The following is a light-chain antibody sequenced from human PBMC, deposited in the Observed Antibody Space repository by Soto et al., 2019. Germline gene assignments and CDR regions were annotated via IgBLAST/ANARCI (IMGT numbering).Light chain of an antibody. Sequence: DIQLTQSPSFLSASVGDRVAITCRASQGVSRYVAWYQQKPGKPPELLIYAASTLQSGVPPRFRGSASGTEFTRTISRPEPEDFAVYYCKLYDSSAYTFGPG. V-gene: IGKV1-9*01. CDR3: KLYDSSAYT. CDR1: QGVSRY. CDR2: AAS. J-gene: IGKJ2*01.